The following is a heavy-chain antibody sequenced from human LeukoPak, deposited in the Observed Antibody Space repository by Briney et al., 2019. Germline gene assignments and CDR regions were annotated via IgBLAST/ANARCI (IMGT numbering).Heavy chain of an antibody. J-gene: IGHJ4*02. V-gene: IGHV3-74*01. Sequence: GGSLRLSCAASGFSFSSYGMHWVRYAPGKGLVWVSRINSDGTSTSYADSVKGRFTISRDNAKNSLYLQMDSLRAEDTAVYYCARDSQHLNFDHWGQGTLVTVSS. D-gene: IGHD3-3*02. CDR3: ARDSQHLNFDH. CDR2: INSDGTST. CDR1: GFSFSSYG.